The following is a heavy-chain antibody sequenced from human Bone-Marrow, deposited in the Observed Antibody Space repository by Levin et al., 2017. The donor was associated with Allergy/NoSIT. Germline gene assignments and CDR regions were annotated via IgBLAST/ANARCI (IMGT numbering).Heavy chain of an antibody. J-gene: IGHJ4*02. D-gene: IGHD2-21*02. Sequence: KSGESLKISCKASGYSFTDYYIHWVRQAPGQGLEWVGRLKPDSGDVKYAQRFQGRVTLTRDTSTSTAYLELTSLTSRDTAVYYCSRVMAAVTERDYWGQGTLVIVSS. CDR1: GYSFTDYY. CDR2: LKPDSGDV. V-gene: IGHV1-2*06. CDR3: SRVMAAVTERDY.